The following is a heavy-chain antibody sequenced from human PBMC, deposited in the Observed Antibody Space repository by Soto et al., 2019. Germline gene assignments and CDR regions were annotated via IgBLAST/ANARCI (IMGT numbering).Heavy chain of an antibody. J-gene: IGHJ5*02. CDR2: IYYSGST. V-gene: IGHV4-30-4*01. CDR1: GGSISSGDYY. CDR3: ASGYSSGYTHNWFDP. Sequence: SETLSLTCTVSGGSISSGDYYWSRLRQPPGKGLEWIGYIYYSGSTYYNPSLKSRVTISVDTSKNQFSLKLSSVTAADTAVYYCASGYSSGYTHNWFDPWGQGTLVTVSS. D-gene: IGHD3-22*01.